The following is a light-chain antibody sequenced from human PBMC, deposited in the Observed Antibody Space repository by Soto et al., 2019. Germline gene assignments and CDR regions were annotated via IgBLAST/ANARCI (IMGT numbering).Light chain of an antibody. CDR3: QQYGSSPWT. J-gene: IGKJ1*01. V-gene: IGKV3-20*01. CDR2: GAS. Sequence: EIVLTQSPGTLSLSPGERATLSCRASQSVSSSYLAWYQQKPGQAPRLLIYGASSRAKGIPDRFSGSGSGTDFTLTISRLEPEDFGVYYCQQYGSSPWTFGQGTKVEIK. CDR1: QSVSSSY.